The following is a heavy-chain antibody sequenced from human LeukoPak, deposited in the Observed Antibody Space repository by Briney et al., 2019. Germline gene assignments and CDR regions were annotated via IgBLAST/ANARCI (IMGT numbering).Heavy chain of an antibody. CDR2: IYYSGST. V-gene: IGHV4-61*05. D-gene: IGHD2/OR15-2a*01. CDR3: VRGFTLFDP. CDR1: SGSISTSNYY. J-gene: IGHJ5*02. Sequence: SETLSLTCTVSSGSISTSNYYWGWVRQPPGKGLEWIGQIYYSGSTNYNPSLKSRVTISVDTSKNQFSLNLSSVTAADTALYYCVRGFTLFDPWGQGTLVTVSS.